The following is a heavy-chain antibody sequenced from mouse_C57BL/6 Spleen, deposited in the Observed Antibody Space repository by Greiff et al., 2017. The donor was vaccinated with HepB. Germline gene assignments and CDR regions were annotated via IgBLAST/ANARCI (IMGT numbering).Heavy chain of an antibody. CDR3: ARITTVVATNYFDY. J-gene: IGHJ2*01. CDR1: GYTFTSYW. CDR2: IYPGSGST. V-gene: IGHV1-55*01. D-gene: IGHD1-1*01. Sequence: VQLQQPGAELVKPGASVKMSCKASGYTFTSYWITWVKQRPGQGLEWIGDIYPGSGSTNYNEKFKSKATLTVDTSSSTAYMQPSSLTSEDSAVYYCARITTVVATNYFDYWGQGTTLTVSS.